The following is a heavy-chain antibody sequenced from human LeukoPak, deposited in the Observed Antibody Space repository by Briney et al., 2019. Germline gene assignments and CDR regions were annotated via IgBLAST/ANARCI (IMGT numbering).Heavy chain of an antibody. Sequence: SETLSCTCTVSGGSISSSSYYWGWIRQPPGKGLEWIGTIYYSGSTYYNPSLKSRVTISVDTSKNQFSLKLSSVTAADTAVYYCARPVPSRLGWFDPWGQGTLVTVSS. V-gene: IGHV4-39*01. D-gene: IGHD1-1*01. CDR1: GGSISSSSYY. CDR2: IYYSGST. J-gene: IGHJ5*02. CDR3: ARPVPSRLGWFDP.